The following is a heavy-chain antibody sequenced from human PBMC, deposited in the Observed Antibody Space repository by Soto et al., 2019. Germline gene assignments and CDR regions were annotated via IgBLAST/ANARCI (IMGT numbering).Heavy chain of an antibody. D-gene: IGHD3-22*01. V-gene: IGHV1-69*13. Sequence: GASVKVSCKASGGTFSSYAISWVRQAPGQGLEWMGGIIPIFGTANYAQKFQGRVTITADESTSTAYMELSSLRSEDTAVYYCASGYYDRFYYYGMDVWGQGTTVTVSS. CDR3: ASGYYDRFYYYGMDV. J-gene: IGHJ6*02. CDR1: GGTFSSYA. CDR2: IIPIFGTA.